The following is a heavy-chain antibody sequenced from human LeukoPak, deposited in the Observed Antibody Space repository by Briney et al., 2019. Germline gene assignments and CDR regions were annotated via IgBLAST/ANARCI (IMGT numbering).Heavy chain of an antibody. CDR1: GFTFNSYW. CDR3: TRDRRGGYMDV. CDR2: INPDGSNT. V-gene: IGHV3-74*01. Sequence: PGGSLRLSCAASGFTFNSYWMHWVRQAPGKRLVWVSRINPDGSNTIYADSVKGRFTISRDNAKNTLYLQMNSLRPEDTAVYYCTRDRRGGYMDVWGRGTTVTVSS. D-gene: IGHD3-16*01. J-gene: IGHJ6*02.